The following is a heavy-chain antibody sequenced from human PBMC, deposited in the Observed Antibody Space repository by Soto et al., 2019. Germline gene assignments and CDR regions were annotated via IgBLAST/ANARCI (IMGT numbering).Heavy chain of an antibody. J-gene: IGHJ3*02. CDR3: AHGSVGGPARSGAFDI. V-gene: IGHV1-69*01. Sequence: QVQLVQSGAEVKKPGSSVKVSCKASGGTFSNYAINWVRQAPGQGLEWMGGIIPMFGTANYAQNYQARVTITADESTSTAHMELSSLRSEDTAVYFCAHGSVGGPARSGAFDIWGQGTMVTVSS. CDR1: GGTFSNYA. D-gene: IGHD2-2*01. CDR2: IIPMFGTA.